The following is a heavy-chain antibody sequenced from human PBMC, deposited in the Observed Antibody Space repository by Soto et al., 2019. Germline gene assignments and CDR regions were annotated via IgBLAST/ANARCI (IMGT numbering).Heavy chain of an antibody. CDR2: MNPNSGNT. Sequence: SVKVSCKASGYTFTSYDINWVRQATGQGLEWMGWMNPNSGNTGYAQKFQGRVTMTRNTSISTAYMELSSLRSEDTAVYYCARGVYKLLHYYYGMDVWGQGTTVTVSS. J-gene: IGHJ6*02. CDR3: ARGVYKLLHYYYGMDV. V-gene: IGHV1-8*01. D-gene: IGHD2-2*01. CDR1: GYTFTSYD.